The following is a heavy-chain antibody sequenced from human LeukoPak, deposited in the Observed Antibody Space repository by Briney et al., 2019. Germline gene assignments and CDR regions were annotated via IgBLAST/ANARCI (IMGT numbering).Heavy chain of an antibody. V-gene: IGHV3-21*01. Sequence: GGSLRLSCAASGFTFSSYSMNWVRQAPGKGLEWASSISSSSSYIYYADSVKGRFTISRDNAKNSLYLQMNSLRAEDTAVYYCASPGARSSSWFFDYWGQGTLVTVSS. J-gene: IGHJ4*02. CDR2: ISSSSSYI. D-gene: IGHD6-13*01. CDR1: GFTFSSYS. CDR3: ASPGARSSSWFFDY.